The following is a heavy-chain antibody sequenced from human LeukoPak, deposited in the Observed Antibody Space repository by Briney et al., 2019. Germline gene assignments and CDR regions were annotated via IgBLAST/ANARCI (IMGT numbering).Heavy chain of an antibody. CDR2: IYRDSSVK. CDR1: GFNFDEYA. J-gene: IGHJ4*02. V-gene: IGHV3-48*01. Sequence: PGGSLRLSCVASGFNFDEYAMTWVRHAPGKGLEWISCIYRDSSVKHYADSVRGRFTVSRDNAKNSVYLQMNSLRAEDTAVYFCARYGSGSNYRDPFDSWGQGTLVTVSS. D-gene: IGHD3-10*01. CDR3: ARYGSGSNYRDPFDS.